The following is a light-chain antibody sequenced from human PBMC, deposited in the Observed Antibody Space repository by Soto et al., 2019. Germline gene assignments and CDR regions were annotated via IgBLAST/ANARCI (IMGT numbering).Light chain of an antibody. CDR3: QQYNNWPPKRLT. Sequence: EIVMTQSPATLSVSPGERATLSCRASQSVSSNLAGYQQKPGQAPRLLIYGASTRATGIPARFSGSGSGTEFTLTISSLQSEDFAVYYCQQYNNWPPKRLTFGGGTKVEIK. CDR1: QSVSSN. J-gene: IGKJ4*01. CDR2: GAS. V-gene: IGKV3-15*01.